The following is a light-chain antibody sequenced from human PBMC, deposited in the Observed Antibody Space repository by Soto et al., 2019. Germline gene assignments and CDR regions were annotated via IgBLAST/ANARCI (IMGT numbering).Light chain of an antibody. CDR3: QQRSNWPIT. CDR1: QSVSSY. V-gene: IGKV3-11*01. CDR2: DAS. Sequence: EIVLPQSPAPLSFSPGERSTLSCMASQSVSSYLGWYQQKPGQAPRLLIYDASNRATGIPARFSGSGSGTDFTLTISSLEPEDFAVYYCQQRSNWPITFGQGTRLEIK. J-gene: IGKJ5*01.